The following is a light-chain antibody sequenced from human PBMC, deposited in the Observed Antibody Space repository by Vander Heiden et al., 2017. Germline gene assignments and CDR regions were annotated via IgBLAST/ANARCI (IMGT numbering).Light chain of an antibody. V-gene: IGKV1-39*01. CDR3: QQSHSTPIT. Sequence: DIQMTQSPTPLSASVGDRVTITCRSSQTISIYVNWYQQKSGKAPELLIYAASSLQSGVPSRFSGGGSGTDFTLTISSLQPEDFATYFCQQSHSTPITFGQGTRLEIK. J-gene: IGKJ5*01. CDR1: QTISIY. CDR2: AAS.